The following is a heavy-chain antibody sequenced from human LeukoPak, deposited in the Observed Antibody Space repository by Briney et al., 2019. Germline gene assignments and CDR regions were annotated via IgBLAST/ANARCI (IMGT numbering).Heavy chain of an antibody. CDR3: ARRRYYDGSGYLK. Sequence: KPSETVSLTCSVSGDSVSRSDSYWDWIRQPPGKGLEWIGTIYYSGRTYYSPSLKSRVTMSVDPSNNQFSLNLRSVTAADTALYYCARRRYYDGSGYLKWGKGPLPSVSS. D-gene: IGHD3-22*01. CDR1: GDSVSRSDSY. CDR2: IYYSGRT. V-gene: IGHV4-39*01. J-gene: IGHJ1*01.